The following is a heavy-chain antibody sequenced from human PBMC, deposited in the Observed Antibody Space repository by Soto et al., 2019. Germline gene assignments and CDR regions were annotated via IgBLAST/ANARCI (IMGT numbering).Heavy chain of an antibody. D-gene: IGHD3-22*01. J-gene: IGHJ5*02. CDR2: ISGSGGST. V-gene: IGHV3-23*01. CDR1: GFTFSSYA. Sequence: GGSLRLSCAASGFTFSSYAMSWVRQAPGKGLEWVSAISGSGGSTYYADSVKGRFTISRDNSKNTLYLQMNSLRAEDTAVYYCAKDLRSKGVVVIPWFDPWGQGTLVTVSS. CDR3: AKDLRSKGVVVIPWFDP.